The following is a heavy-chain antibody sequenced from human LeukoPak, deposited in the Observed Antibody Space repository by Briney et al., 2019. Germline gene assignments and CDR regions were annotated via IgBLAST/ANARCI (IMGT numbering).Heavy chain of an antibody. CDR2: TIPIFGTA. D-gene: IGHD3-22*01. CDR3: ARVDSSGYYSAPFDY. Sequence: SVKVSCKASGGTFSSYAISWVRQAPGQGLEWMGGTIPIFGTANYAQKFQGRVTITADESTSTAYMELSSLRSEDTAVYYCARVDSSGYYSAPFDYWGQGTLVTISS. J-gene: IGHJ4*02. V-gene: IGHV1-69*13. CDR1: GGTFSSYA.